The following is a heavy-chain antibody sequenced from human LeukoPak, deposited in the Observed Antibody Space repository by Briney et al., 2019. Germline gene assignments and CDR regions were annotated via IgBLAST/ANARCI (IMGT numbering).Heavy chain of an antibody. V-gene: IGHV3-21*04. J-gene: IGHJ6*03. D-gene: IGHD3-16*01. CDR2: ISSSSSSI. CDR3: AKDGSWGDYYFYFYMDV. CDR1: GFAFNSYS. Sequence: PGGSLRLSCAASGFAFNSYSMNWVRQAPGKGLEWVSSISSSSSSIYYADSVKGRFTISRDNSKNTLYIQMNSLRAEDTAVYYCAKDGSWGDYYFYFYMDVWGKGTTVTVSS.